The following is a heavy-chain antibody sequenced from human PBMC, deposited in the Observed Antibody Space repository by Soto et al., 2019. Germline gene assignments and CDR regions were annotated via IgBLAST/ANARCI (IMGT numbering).Heavy chain of an antibody. V-gene: IGHV1-18*04. D-gene: IGHD6-13*01. CDR2: ISAYNGNT. CDR1: GYTFTSYG. J-gene: IGHJ6*02. CDR3: ARDLSSWYVSYYYGMDV. Sequence: ASVKVSCKASGYTFTSYGISWVRQAPGQGLEWVGWISAYNGNTNYAQKLQGRVTMTTDTSTSTAYMELRSLRSDDTAVYYCARDLSSWYVSYYYGMDVWGQGTTVTVSS.